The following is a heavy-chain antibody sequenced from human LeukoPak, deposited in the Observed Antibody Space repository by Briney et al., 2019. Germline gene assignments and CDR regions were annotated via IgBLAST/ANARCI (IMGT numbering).Heavy chain of an antibody. CDR3: ARVIRPTGYYSNPKSGAFDF. J-gene: IGHJ4*02. CDR1: GVSITSSHHY. CDR2: IYSTGST. Sequence: SETLSLTCAVSGVSITSSHHYWGWIRQPPGKGLEWIGTIYSTGSTYYNPSLRTRLTISVDTSKNQFSLKLSSVTATDTAIYFCARVIRPTGYYSNPKSGAFDFWGQGTLVTVSS. D-gene: IGHD3-9*01. V-gene: IGHV4-39*01.